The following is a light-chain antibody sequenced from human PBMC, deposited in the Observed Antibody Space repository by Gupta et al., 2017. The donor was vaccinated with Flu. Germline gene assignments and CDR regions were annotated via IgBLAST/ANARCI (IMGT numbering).Light chain of an antibody. Sequence: IALTPSPVTLSLSPGDSATLSCRASLSVANNYLAWYRQTPGQAPSLLIHCASTRAIGVPDRFSGSGSGTDFTLTISRLEPEDFAVYFCHLHGTSPWAFGQGTKLEIK. V-gene: IGKV3-20*01. CDR1: LSVANNY. J-gene: IGKJ2*01. CDR3: HLHGTSPWA. CDR2: CAS.